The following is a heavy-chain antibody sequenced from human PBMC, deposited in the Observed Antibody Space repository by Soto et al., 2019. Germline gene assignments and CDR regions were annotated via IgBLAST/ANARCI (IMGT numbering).Heavy chain of an antibody. D-gene: IGHD3-22*01. J-gene: IGHJ3*02. CDR1: GFTFSSYA. Sequence: GGSLRLSCAASGFTFSSYATSWVRQAPGKGLEWVSAISGSGGSTYYADSVKGRFTISRDNSKNTLYLQMNSLRAEDTAVYYCAKAGYYYDSSGYPISDAFDIWGQGTMVTVSS. V-gene: IGHV3-23*01. CDR3: AKAGYYYDSSGYPISDAFDI. CDR2: ISGSGGST.